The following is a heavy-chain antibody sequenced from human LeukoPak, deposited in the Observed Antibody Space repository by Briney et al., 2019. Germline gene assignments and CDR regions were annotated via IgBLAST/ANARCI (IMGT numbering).Heavy chain of an antibody. V-gene: IGHV3-23*01. CDR1: GFTFSSYA. CDR2: ISGSGGST. Sequence: PGRSLRLSCAASGFTFSSYAMSWVRQAPGKGLEWVSAISGSGGSTYYADSVKGRFTISRDNSKNTLYLQMNSLRAEDTAVYYCAKDRRSYGGNAVFDYWGQGTLVTVSS. D-gene: IGHD4-23*01. CDR3: AKDRRSYGGNAVFDY. J-gene: IGHJ4*02.